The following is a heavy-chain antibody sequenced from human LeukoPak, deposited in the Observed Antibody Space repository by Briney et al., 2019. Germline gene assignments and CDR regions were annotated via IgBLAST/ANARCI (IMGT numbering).Heavy chain of an antibody. CDR3: ARSYYDSSGYSNWFDP. Sequence: KPSETLYLTCTVSGGFINSYYWSWIRQTPGKGPEWIGEINHSGSTNYNPSLKSRVTISVDTSKNQFSLKLSSVTAADTAVYYCARSYYDSSGYSNWFDPWGQGTLVTVSS. CDR2: INHSGST. V-gene: IGHV4-34*01. CDR1: GGFINSYY. J-gene: IGHJ5*02. D-gene: IGHD3-22*01.